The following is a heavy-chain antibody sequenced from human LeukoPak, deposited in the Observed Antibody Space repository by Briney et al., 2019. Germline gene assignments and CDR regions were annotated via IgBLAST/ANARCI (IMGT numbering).Heavy chain of an antibody. D-gene: IGHD2-2*01. V-gene: IGHV3-48*03. Sequence: PGGSLRLSCVGSGFIFSSHEMNWVRQAPGKGLEWLSYISPSGSSIYYADSVKGRFTISGDNAKNSLYLQMNSLGAEDTAVYYCARDHNAWQPWGQGTLVTVSS. J-gene: IGHJ5*02. CDR3: ARDHNAWQP. CDR1: GFIFSSHE. CDR2: ISPSGSSI.